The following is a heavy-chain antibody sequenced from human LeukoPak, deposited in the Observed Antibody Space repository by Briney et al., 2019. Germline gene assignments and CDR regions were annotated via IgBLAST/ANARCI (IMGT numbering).Heavy chain of an antibody. J-gene: IGHJ5*02. Sequence: SVKVSCKASGGTFSSYAISWVRQAPGQGLEWLGGIIPIFGTANYAQKFQGRVTITADESTSTAYMELSSLRSEDTAVYYCATRGYSGYDGWFDPWGQGTLVTVSS. V-gene: IGHV1-69*13. CDR3: ATRGYSGYDGWFDP. CDR2: IIPIFGTA. D-gene: IGHD5-12*01. CDR1: GGTFSSYA.